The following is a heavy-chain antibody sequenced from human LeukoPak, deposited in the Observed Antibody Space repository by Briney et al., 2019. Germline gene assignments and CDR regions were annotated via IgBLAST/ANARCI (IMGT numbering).Heavy chain of an antibody. D-gene: IGHD4-17*01. CDR3: ARDDDYGDYFDAFDI. J-gene: IGHJ3*02. CDR2: ISWNSGSI. CDR1: GFTFDDYA. Sequence: GGSLRLSCAASGFTFDDYAMHWVRQAPGKGLEWVSGISWNSGSIGYADSVKGRFTISRDNAKNSLYLQMNSLRAEDTAVYYCARDDDYGDYFDAFDIWGQGTMVTVSS. V-gene: IGHV3-9*01.